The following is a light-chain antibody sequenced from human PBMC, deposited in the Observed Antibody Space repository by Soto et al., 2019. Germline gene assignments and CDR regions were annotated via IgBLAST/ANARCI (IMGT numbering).Light chain of an antibody. J-gene: IGKJ1*01. CDR3: QQYSNTPQS. CDR2: WAS. Sequence: DIVMTQSPDSLAVSLGERATINCKSSQSVLYSSNNNNYLAWYQQKPGQPPRLLIYWASTRESGVPDRFSGSGSGTDFTLTISSLQAEDVAVYYCQQYSNTPQSFGQGTKVEIK. V-gene: IGKV4-1*01. CDR1: QSVLYSSNNNNY.